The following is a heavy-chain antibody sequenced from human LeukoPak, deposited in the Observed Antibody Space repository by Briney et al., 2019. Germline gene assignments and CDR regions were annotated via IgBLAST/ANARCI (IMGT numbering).Heavy chain of an antibody. CDR2: IYYSGST. D-gene: IGHD2-2*01. J-gene: IGHJ6*03. Sequence: SETLSLTCTVSGGSISTYYWSWIRQPPGKGLEWIGYIYYSGSTNYNPSLKSRVTISVDTSKNQFSLKLRSVTAADTAVYYCARGRTGYQLLPTKKNYSYYYMDVWGTRTTVTVSS. V-gene: IGHV4-59*12. CDR3: ARGRTGYQLLPTKKNYSYYYMDV. CDR1: GGSISTYY.